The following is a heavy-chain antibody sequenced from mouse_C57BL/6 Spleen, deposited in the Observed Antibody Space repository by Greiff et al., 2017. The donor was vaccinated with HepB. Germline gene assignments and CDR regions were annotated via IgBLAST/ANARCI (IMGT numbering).Heavy chain of an antibody. CDR2: IDPSDSYT. CDR1: GYTFTSYW. CDR3: ARSRHYYGSSYKGWFAY. J-gene: IGHJ3*01. D-gene: IGHD1-1*01. V-gene: IGHV1-50*01. Sequence: QVQLQQPGAELVKPGASVKLSCKASGYTFTSYWMQWVKQRPGQGLEWIGEIDPSDSYTNYNQKFKGKATLTVDTSSSTAYMQLSSLTSEDSAVYYCARSRHYYGSSYKGWFAYWGQGTLVTVSA.